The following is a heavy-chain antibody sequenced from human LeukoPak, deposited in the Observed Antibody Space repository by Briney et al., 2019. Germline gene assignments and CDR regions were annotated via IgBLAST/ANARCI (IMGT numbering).Heavy chain of an antibody. Sequence: SVKVSCKASGGTFSSYAISWVRQAPGQGLEWMGGIIPIFGTANYAQKFQGRVTITADESTSTAYMELSSLRSEDTAVYYCASRIAAPYYFDYRGQGTLVTVSS. V-gene: IGHV1-69*13. CDR2: IIPIFGTA. CDR1: GGTFSSYA. CDR3: ASRIAAPYYFDY. J-gene: IGHJ4*02. D-gene: IGHD6-13*01.